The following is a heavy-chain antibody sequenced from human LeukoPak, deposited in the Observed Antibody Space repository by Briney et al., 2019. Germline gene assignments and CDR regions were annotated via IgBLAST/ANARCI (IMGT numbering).Heavy chain of an antibody. J-gene: IGHJ3*02. CDR1: GITFSDHY. Sequence: HGRSLRLSCTVSGITFSDHYIDSVPEAPGQQLEWVGRIRNRVKRYTTAYAAPLRGRFTSSRDDSKNSLYLQMNRLKTEDTAVYYCARSSASSGHRAFDIWGQRTMVTVSS. CDR3: ARSSASSGHRAFDI. CDR2: IRNRVKRYTT. V-gene: IGHV3-72*01. D-gene: IGHD3-22*01.